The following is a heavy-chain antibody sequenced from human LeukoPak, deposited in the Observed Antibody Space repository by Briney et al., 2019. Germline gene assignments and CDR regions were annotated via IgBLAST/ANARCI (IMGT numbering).Heavy chain of an antibody. J-gene: IGHJ4*02. CDR2: IFYSGST. D-gene: IGHD4-17*01. Sequence: SETLSLTCTVSGGSISSSYYYWGWIRQPPGKGLEWIGSIFYSGSTYYNPSLKSRVTISLDTSKNQFSLRLSSVTAADTAVYYCVRHSAVTTFIFDYWGQGTLVTVSS. V-gene: IGHV4-39*01. CDR3: VRHSAVTTFIFDY. CDR1: GGSISSSYYY.